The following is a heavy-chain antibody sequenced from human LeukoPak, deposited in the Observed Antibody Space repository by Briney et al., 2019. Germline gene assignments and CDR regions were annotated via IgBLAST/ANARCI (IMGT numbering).Heavy chain of an antibody. CDR1: GFTFSIYG. D-gene: IGHD3-10*01. Sequence: GGSLRLSCAASGFTFSIYGMHWVRQAPGKGLEWVAAIIYDGSNKYYADSVKGRFTISRDNSKNTLDLQMSSLRAEDTAVYYCARVSGLIRGPYYFYYMDVWGKGTTVTISS. CDR3: ARVSGLIRGPYYFYYMDV. CDR2: IIYDGSNK. V-gene: IGHV3-30*03. J-gene: IGHJ6*03.